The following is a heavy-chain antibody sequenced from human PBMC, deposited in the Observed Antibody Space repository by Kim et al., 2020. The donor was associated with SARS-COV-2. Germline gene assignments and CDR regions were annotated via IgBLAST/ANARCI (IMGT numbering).Heavy chain of an antibody. D-gene: IGHD6-13*01. Sequence: GGSLRLSCAASGFTFSDYAMNWVRQAPGKGLQWISGISGRANTYYADSVKGRFTISRDDSKNTFYLQMSSLRAEDTAVYYCAREPQKSSWYYFDYWGQG. CDR2: ISGRANT. J-gene: IGHJ4*02. CDR1: GFTFSDYA. CDR3: AREPQKSSWYYFDY. V-gene: IGHV3-23*01.